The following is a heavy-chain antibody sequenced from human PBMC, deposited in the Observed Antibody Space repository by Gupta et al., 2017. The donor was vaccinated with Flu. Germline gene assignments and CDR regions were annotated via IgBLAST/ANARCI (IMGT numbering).Heavy chain of an antibody. Sequence: ELQLVDCGGGLVQPGASLRLSCIASGFAFSSHFMHWVRQAPGHGRVWVSRIRFDGNATSYADSVRGRFTISRDNAKNTLYLQMDSLRAEDTALYYCAREVVNNRLDPWGQGTLVTVSS. CDR1: GFAFSSHF. CDR2: IRFDGNAT. V-gene: IGHV3-74*01. J-gene: IGHJ5*02. CDR3: AREVVNNRLDP.